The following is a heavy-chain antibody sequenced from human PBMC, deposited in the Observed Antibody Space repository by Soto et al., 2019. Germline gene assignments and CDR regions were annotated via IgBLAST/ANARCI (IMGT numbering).Heavy chain of an antibody. D-gene: IGHD6-13*01. CDR2: ISAYNGNT. J-gene: IGHJ5*02. CDR3: ARDWXSSSLVFGPNWFDP. V-gene: IGHV1-18*01. CDR1: GYTFTSYG. Sequence: ASVKVSCKASGYTFTSYGISWVRQAPGQGLEWMGWISAYNGNTNYAQKLQGRVTMTTDTSTSTAYMELRSLRSDDTAVYYCARDWXSSSLVFGPNWFDPWGQGTLVTVSS.